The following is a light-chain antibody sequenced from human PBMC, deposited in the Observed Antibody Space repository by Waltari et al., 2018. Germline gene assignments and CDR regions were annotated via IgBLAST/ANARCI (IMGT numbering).Light chain of an antibody. J-gene: IGLJ3*02. CDR3: CSYAGSSIWV. Sequence: QSALTQPASVSGSPGQSITISSTGTSSDVGSYNLVSWYQQHPGKAPKLMIYEDTKRPSGVSNRFSGSKSGNTASLTISGLQAEDEADYYCCSYAGSSIWVFGGGTELTVL. V-gene: IGLV2-23*01. CDR1: SSDVGSYNL. CDR2: EDT.